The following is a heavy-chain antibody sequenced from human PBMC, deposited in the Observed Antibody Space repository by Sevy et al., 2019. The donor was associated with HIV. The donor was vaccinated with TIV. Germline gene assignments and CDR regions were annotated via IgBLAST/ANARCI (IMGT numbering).Heavy chain of an antibody. D-gene: IGHD1-26*01. V-gene: IGHV3-30-3*01. Sequence: GGSLRLSCAGSGFAFSTHAMHWVRQAPGKGLEWVAVISYEGTETFYAASVEGRFTISRDNSKNMLSLQINSLKPEDTAVYYCARDGGYSIKWYPLYWGHGTLVTVSS. CDR3: ARDGGYSIKWYPLY. J-gene: IGHJ4*01. CDR2: ISYEGTET. CDR1: GFAFSTHA.